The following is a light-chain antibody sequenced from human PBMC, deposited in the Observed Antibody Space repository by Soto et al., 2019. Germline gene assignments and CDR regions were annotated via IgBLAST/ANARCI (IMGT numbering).Light chain of an antibody. J-gene: IGKJ4*01. CDR1: QSISSW. CDR3: QQYNTYPLT. CDR2: AAS. Sequence: DIQMTQSPSTLSASVGDRVTITCRASQSISSWLAWYQQKPGKAPKLLIYAASSLESGVPSRFSGSASGTEFTLTISSLQHDDVATYYCQQYNTYPLTFGAGTKVDIK. V-gene: IGKV1-5*01.